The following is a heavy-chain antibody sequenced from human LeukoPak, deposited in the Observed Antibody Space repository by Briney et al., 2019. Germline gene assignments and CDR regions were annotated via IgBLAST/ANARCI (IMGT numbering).Heavy chain of an antibody. CDR2: IYTSGST. J-gene: IGHJ5*02. CDR3: ARDGAARLDWFDP. CDR1: GGSISSYY. V-gene: IGHV4-4*07. D-gene: IGHD6-6*01. Sequence: PSETLSLTCTVSGGSISSYYWSWVRQPAGKGLEWIGRIYTSGSTNYNPSLKSRVTMSVDTSKNQFSLKLNSVTAADTAVYYCARDGAARLDWFDPWGQGTLVTVSS.